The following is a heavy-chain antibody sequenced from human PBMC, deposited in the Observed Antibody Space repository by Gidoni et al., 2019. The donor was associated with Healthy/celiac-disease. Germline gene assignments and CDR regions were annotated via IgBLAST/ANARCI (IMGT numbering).Heavy chain of an antibody. CDR1: GYTFTSYY. J-gene: IGHJ6*02. Sequence: QVQLVQSGAEVKKPGASVKVSCTSSGYTFTSYYMHWVRQAPGQGLEWMGIINPRGGSTSYAQKFQGRVTMTRDTSTSTVYMELSSLRSEDTAVYYCARDGTFEYSSSSFYYYGMDVWGQGTTVTVSS. V-gene: IGHV1-46*01. D-gene: IGHD6-6*01. CDR2: INPRGGST. CDR3: ARDGTFEYSSSSFYYYGMDV.